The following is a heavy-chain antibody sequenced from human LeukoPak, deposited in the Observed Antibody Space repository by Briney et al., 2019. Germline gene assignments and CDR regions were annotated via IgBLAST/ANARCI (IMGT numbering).Heavy chain of an antibody. J-gene: IGHJ6*03. CDR2: ISSSSSTI. V-gene: IGHV3-48*04. CDR3: ARLYYDFWSGYPYYYMDV. Sequence: GGSLRLSCAASGFTFSSYSMNWVRQAPGKGLEWVSYISSSSSTIYYADSVKGRFTISRDNAKNSLYLQMNSLRAEDTAVYYCARLYYDFWSGYPYYYMDVWGKGTTVTVSS. CDR1: GFTFSSYS. D-gene: IGHD3-3*01.